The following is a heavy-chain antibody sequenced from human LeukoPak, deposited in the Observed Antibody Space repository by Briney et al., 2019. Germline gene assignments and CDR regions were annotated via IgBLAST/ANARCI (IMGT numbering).Heavy chain of an antibody. Sequence: SETLSLPCTVSGGSISSYYWSWIRQPPGKGLEWIGYIYYSGSTNYNPSLKSRVTISVDTSKNQFSLKLSSVTAADTAVYYCTTSYWQEAFDIWGQGTMVTVSS. CDR1: GGSISSYY. CDR3: TTSYWQEAFDI. D-gene: IGHD1-26*01. J-gene: IGHJ3*02. V-gene: IGHV4-59*01. CDR2: IYYSGST.